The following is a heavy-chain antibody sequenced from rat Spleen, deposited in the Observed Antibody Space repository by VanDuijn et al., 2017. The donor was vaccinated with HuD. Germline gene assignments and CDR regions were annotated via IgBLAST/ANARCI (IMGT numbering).Heavy chain of an antibody. CDR2: ITNTGGST. J-gene: IGHJ2*01. D-gene: IGHD1-12*03. V-gene: IGHV5-31*01. CDR3: TRGDYYDGYYHVPSDY. CDR1: GFTFSDYY. Sequence: EVQLVESDGGLVQPGRSLKLSCAASGFTFSDYYMAWVRQAPGKGLEWVASITNTGGSTYYPDSVKGRFTISRDNAKSTLYLQMNSLRSEDTATYYCTRGDYYDGYYHVPSDYWGQGVMVTVSS.